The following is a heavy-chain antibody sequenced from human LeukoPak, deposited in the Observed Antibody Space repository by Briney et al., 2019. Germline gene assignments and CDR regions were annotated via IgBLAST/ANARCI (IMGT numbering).Heavy chain of an antibody. CDR1: GYTFTRYD. J-gene: IGHJ4*02. V-gene: IGHV1-8*01. D-gene: IGHD2-15*01. CDR2: MNPNSGNT. Sequence: ASVKVSCTASGYTFTRYDINGVRQATGQGREGMGWMNPNSGNTGYAQKVQGRVTMTRNTSISTAYMELSSLRSEDTAVYYCARGLIKRSGGSCYYYWGQGTLVTVSS. CDR3: ARGLIKRSGGSCYYY.